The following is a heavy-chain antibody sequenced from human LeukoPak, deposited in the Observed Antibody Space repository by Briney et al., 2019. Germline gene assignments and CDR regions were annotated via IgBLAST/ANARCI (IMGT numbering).Heavy chain of an antibody. V-gene: IGHV3-23*01. CDR1: GFTFSSYA. CDR2: ISGSGGRT. CDR3: AKDPAVASYYFDS. J-gene: IGHJ4*02. Sequence: GALRLSCAASGFTFSSYAMNWVRQAPGKGLEWVSAISGSGGRTYYADSVKGRFTISRDNSKNTLYLQINSLRAEDTAVYYCAKDPAVASYYFDSWGQGTLVTVSS. D-gene: IGHD6-19*01.